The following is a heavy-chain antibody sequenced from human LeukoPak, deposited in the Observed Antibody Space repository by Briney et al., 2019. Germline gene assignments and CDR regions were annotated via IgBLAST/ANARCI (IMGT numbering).Heavy chain of an antibody. V-gene: IGHV3-74*01. Sequence: GESLRLSCAASGFTFSNYWMHWVPQAPGKGLVWVSHIRNDGTSTSYADSVKGRFTISRDNAKNTLYLQMNSLRDDDTAVYYCARARYDYRLPVDPWGQGTLVTVSS. J-gene: IGHJ5*02. CDR2: IRNDGTST. D-gene: IGHD5-12*01. CDR1: GFTFSNYW. CDR3: ARARYDYRLPVDP.